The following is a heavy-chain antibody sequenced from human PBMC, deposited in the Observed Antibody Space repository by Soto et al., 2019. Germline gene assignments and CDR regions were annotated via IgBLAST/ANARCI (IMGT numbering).Heavy chain of an antibody. V-gene: IGHV4-59*08. CDR1: GCSISSYY. Sequence: QVQLQESGPGLVKPSETLSLTCSVSGCSISSYYWSWLRQPPGKGLEYLGHIYYSGSTNYNASLKRRVTISLDTYKNQFALKLSAVTAADTAVYYCGRQLGADYVDYCGQGTLVTVSS. J-gene: IGHJ4*02. D-gene: IGHD3-16*01. CDR3: GRQLGADYVDY. CDR2: IYYSGST.